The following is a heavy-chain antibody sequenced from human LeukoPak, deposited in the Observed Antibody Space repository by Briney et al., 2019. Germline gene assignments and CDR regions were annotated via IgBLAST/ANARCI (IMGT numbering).Heavy chain of an antibody. Sequence: SESLSLTCNVSGGSISSYYWSWIRQPPRKGLEWIGYMYYSGNTNYNPSLKSQVTTSVDSSKNQFSLKLSSVTAADTAVYCCARHTLVGARNAFDIWGQGTMVTVSS. D-gene: IGHD1-26*01. CDR2: MYYSGNT. J-gene: IGHJ3*02. CDR3: ARHTLVGARNAFDI. CDR1: GGSISSYY. V-gene: IGHV4-59*08.